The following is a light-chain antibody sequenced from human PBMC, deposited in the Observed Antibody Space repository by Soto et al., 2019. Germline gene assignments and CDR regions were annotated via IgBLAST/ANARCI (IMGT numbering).Light chain of an antibody. CDR2: DAS. Sequence: EIVLTQSPATLSLSPGERATLSCRASQSVSSYLAWYQQKPGRAPRLLIYDASNRATGIPARFSGSGSGTDFTLTVTSLEPGDFAIYYCQLRSNWPPYTFGQGTKLEIK. J-gene: IGKJ2*01. CDR1: QSVSSY. CDR3: QLRSNWPPYT. V-gene: IGKV3-11*01.